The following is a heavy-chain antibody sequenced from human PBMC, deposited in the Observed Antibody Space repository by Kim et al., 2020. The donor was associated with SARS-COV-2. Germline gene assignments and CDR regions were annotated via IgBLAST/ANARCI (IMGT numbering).Heavy chain of an antibody. Sequence: GGSLRLSCVGSGFTFSTYPLHWVRQASGKGLEWVSAIGSGGATYYADSVKGRFTISRNNDKTSVYLQMNSLRVDDTAVYYCSRRQLGFESWGTGPLVTVS. D-gene: IGHD6-13*01. CDR1: GFTFSTYP. J-gene: IGHJ4*02. V-gene: IGHV3-13*01. CDR3: SRRQLGFES. CDR2: IGSGGAT.